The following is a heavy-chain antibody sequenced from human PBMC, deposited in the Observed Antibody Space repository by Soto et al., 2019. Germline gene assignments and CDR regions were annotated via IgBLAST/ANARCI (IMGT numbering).Heavy chain of an antibody. CDR2: IDNSGDGS. V-gene: IGHV3-23*05. J-gene: IGHJ5*02. D-gene: IGHD3-3*01. CDR1: GFIFRNHV. CDR3: AKIPSRGMSVGAGS. Sequence: VPLLASGGGLVQPGGSLRLSCAASGFIFRNHVLNWVRQAPGKGLEWVSAIDNSGDGSFYADSVKGRFIISRDNSNDTVFLHMNNLRLEDTAFYYCAKIPSRGMSVGAGSWGQGTLVTVSS.